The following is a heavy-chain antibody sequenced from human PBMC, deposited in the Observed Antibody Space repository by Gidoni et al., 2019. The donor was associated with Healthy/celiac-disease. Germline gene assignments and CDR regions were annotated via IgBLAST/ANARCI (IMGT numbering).Heavy chain of an antibody. J-gene: IGHJ4*02. D-gene: IGHD6-19*01. CDR2: ISWNSGSI. CDR3: AKAGAIAVAGGVDY. Sequence: EVQLVESGGGLVQPGRSLRIPCAASGFTFDDYAMHWVRQAPGKGLEWVSGISWNSGSIGYADSVKGRFTISRDNAKNSLYLQMNSLRAEDTALYYCAKAGAIAVAGGVDYWGQGTLVTVSS. V-gene: IGHV3-9*01. CDR1: GFTFDDYA.